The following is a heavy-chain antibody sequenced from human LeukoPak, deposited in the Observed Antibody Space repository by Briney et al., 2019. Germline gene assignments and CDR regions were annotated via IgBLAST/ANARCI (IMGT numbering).Heavy chain of an antibody. J-gene: IGHJ4*02. CDR2: FYYSGST. V-gene: IGHV4-59*08. Sequence: SETLSLTCTVSGGSISSYYWSWIRQPPGKGLEWIGYFYYSGSTNYNPSLKSRVTISVDTSNNRFSLNLTSVTAADTAVYYCARRRAVAGGYFDSWGQGTLVTVSP. CDR3: ARRRAVAGGYFDS. CDR1: GGSISSYY. D-gene: IGHD6-19*01.